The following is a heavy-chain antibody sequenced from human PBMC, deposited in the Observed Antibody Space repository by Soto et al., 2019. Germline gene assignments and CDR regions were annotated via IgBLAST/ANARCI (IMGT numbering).Heavy chain of an antibody. D-gene: IGHD2-15*01. Sequence: GGGLRISCGAAWFTLSRYGMEWGRQGPGKGGEWVAVIWYDGSNKYYADSVKGRFTISRDNSKNTLYLQMNSLRAEDTAVYYCARDSQALRSGGSCYFGYWGQGTLVTVSS. V-gene: IGHV3-33*07. J-gene: IGHJ4*02. CDR1: WFTLSRYG. CDR2: IWYDGSNK. CDR3: ARDSQALRSGGSCYFGY.